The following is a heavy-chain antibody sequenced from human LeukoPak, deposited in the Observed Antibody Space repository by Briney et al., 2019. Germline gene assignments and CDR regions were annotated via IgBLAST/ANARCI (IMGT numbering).Heavy chain of an antibody. CDR2: ISGSGGST. CDR1: GFTFSSYA. Sequence: GGSLRLSCAASGFTFSSYAMSWVRQAPGKGLEWVSAISGSGGSTYHADSVKGRFTISRDNSKNTLYLQMNSLRAEDTAVYYCAKAQGYSYGYSDYWGQGTLVTVSS. J-gene: IGHJ4*02. V-gene: IGHV3-23*01. CDR3: AKAQGYSYGYSDY. D-gene: IGHD5-18*01.